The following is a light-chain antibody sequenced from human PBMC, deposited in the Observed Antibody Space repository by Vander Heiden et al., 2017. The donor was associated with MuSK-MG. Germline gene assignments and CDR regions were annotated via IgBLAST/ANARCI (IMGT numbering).Light chain of an antibody. CDR1: QSVSSN. CDR2: GAS. CDR3: QQYDKWPPLT. J-gene: IGKJ4*01. V-gene: IGKV3-15*01. Sequence: EVVMTQSPATLSVSPGERATLSCRASQSVSSNLAWYQQKPGQAPRLLIYGASTRATDNPDRFRGSGSGTEFTLTISSRQSEDFAVYYCQQYDKWPPLTFGGGTKVEIK.